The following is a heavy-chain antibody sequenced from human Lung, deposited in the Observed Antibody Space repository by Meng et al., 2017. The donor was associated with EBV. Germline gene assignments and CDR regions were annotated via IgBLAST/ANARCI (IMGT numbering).Heavy chain of an antibody. Sequence: QVQRVKSGSELKKPGASGKVSCKASGYTFTSYAMNWVRQAPGQGLEWMGWINTNTGNPTYAQGFTGRFVFSLDTSVSTAYLQISSLKAEDTAVYYCARETLGYCSSTSCYIGPPDYWGQGTLVTVSS. CDR1: GYTFTSYA. V-gene: IGHV7-4-1*02. CDR3: ARETLGYCSSTSCYIGPPDY. CDR2: INTNTGNP. D-gene: IGHD2-2*01. J-gene: IGHJ4*02.